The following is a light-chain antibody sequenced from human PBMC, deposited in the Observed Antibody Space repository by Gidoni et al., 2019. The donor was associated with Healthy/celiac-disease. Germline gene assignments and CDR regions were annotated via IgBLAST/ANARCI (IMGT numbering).Light chain of an antibody. V-gene: IGKV1-5*03. J-gene: IGKJ1*01. CDR2: KAC. Sequence: DIQMTQSPSTLSASVGDRVTITCRASQSISSWLAWYQQKPGKAPKLLIYKACSLESGVPSRFSGSGSGTEFTLTISSLQPDDFATYYCQQYNSYPWTFXQXTKVEIK. CDR1: QSISSW. CDR3: QQYNSYPWT.